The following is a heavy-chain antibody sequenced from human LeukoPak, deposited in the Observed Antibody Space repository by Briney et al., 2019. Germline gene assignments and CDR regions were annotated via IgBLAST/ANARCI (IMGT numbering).Heavy chain of an antibody. CDR3: ARDPQGP. CDR2: ISYDGSNK. V-gene: IGHV3-30-3*01. J-gene: IGHJ4*02. CDR1: GFTFSSYA. Sequence: GGSLRLSCAASGFTFSSYAMHWVRQAPGKGLEWVAVISYDGSNKYYADSVEGRFTISRDNSKNTLYLQMNSLRAEDTAVYYCARDPQGPWGQGTLVTVSS.